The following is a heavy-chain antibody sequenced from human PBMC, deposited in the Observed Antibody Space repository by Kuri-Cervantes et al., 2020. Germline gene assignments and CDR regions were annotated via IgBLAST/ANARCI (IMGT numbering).Heavy chain of an antibody. J-gene: IGHJ6*03. CDR2: IYHSGST. CDR1: GGSISSSNW. D-gene: IGHD7-27*01. V-gene: IGHV4-4*02. Sequence: SETLSLTCAVSGGSISSSNWWSWVRQPPGKGLEWIGEIYHSGSTNYNPSLKSRVTISVDKSKNQFSLKLSSMTAADTAVYYCARINWGSGYYYMDVWGKGTTVTVSS. CDR3: ARINWGSGYYYMDV.